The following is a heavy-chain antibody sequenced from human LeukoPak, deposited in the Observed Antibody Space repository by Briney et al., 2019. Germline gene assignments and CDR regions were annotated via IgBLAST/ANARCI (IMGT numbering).Heavy chain of an antibody. J-gene: IGHJ4*02. Sequence: PGGPLRLSCAASGFTFSCCAMHWVRQAPGKGLEWVSAVSANGGTTHYADSVKGRFTTSRDNSKNTLYLQMNSLRAEDTAVYYCAKAVIRDIVVVAIDYWGQGTLVTVSS. CDR2: VSANGGTT. V-gene: IGHV3-23*01. D-gene: IGHD2-15*01. CDR3: AKAVIRDIVVVAIDY. CDR1: GFTFSCCA.